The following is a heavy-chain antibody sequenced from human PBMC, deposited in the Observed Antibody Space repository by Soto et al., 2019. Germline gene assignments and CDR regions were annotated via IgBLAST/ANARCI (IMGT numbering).Heavy chain of an antibody. CDR1: GGTFSSYA. Sequence: QVQLVQSGAEVKKPGSSVKVSCKASGGTFSSYAISWVRQAPGQGLEWMGGIIPIFGTANYAQKFQGRVTITADESTSTAYMELSSLRSEDTAVYYCVRDREYSSSSDYYYGMDVWGQGTTVTVSS. D-gene: IGHD6-6*01. CDR2: IIPIFGTA. J-gene: IGHJ6*02. CDR3: VRDREYSSSSDYYYGMDV. V-gene: IGHV1-69*12.